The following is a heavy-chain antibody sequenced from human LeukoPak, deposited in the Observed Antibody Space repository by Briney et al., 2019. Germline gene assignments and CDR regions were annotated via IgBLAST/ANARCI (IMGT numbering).Heavy chain of an antibody. D-gene: IGHD6-6*01. CDR3: ARNPPDSSSSHYYYYYMDV. CDR2: INSNGGDT. CDR1: GFTFDDYG. J-gene: IGHJ6*03. V-gene: IGHV3-20*04. Sequence: GGSLRLSCAASGFTFDDYGMTWVRQPPGKGLECVSGINSNGGDTSYTDSVKGRFTISRGNAKNSLYLRMNGLRAEDTALYYCARNPPDSSSSHYYYYYMDVWGKGTTVTVSS.